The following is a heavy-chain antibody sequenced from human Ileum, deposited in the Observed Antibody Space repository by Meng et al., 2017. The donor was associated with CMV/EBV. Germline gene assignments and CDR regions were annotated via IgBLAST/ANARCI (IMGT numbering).Heavy chain of an antibody. CDR3: ARTLVTTAGSGWFDP. CDR2: IFYSGST. D-gene: IGHD3-22*01. CDR1: GSVSSGGYC. V-gene: IGHV4-31*02. J-gene: IGHJ5*02. Sequence: GSVSSGGYCWSWMRQHPGKGLEWIGYIFYSGSTYYNPSLQSRVIISVDTSKNQFSLNLSSVTAADTAVYYCARTLVTTAGSGWFDPWGQGTLVTVSS.